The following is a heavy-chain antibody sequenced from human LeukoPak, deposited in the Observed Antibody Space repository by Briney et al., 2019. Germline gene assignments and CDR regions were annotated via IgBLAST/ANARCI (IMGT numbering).Heavy chain of an antibody. J-gene: IGHJ3*02. D-gene: IGHD1-26*01. CDR2: IYYSGST. CDR3: ARDGSGSYPDAFDI. V-gene: IGHV4-59*01. Sequence: SETLSLTCTVSGGSISSYYWSWIRQPPGKGLEWIGYIYYSGSTNYNPSLKSRVTISVDTSKNQFSLKLSSVTAADTAVYYCARDGSGSYPDAFDIWGQGTMVTVSS. CDR1: GGSISSYY.